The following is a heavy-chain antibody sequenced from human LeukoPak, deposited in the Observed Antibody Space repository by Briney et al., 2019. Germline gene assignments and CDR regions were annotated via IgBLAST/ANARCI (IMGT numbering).Heavy chain of an antibody. D-gene: IGHD3-10*01. CDR1: GYSFTSHG. J-gene: IGHJ3*02. CDR2: ISGYNGNI. Sequence: GASVKVSCKVSGYSFTSHGITWVRQAPGQGLEWMGWISGYNGNINYGQQFQDRVTMTTDTSTSTAYMELRSLRSDDMAVYYCARDRRSSTMVRGVIITTHAFDIWGQGTMVTVSS. V-gene: IGHV1-18*03. CDR3: ARDRRSSTMVRGVIITTHAFDI.